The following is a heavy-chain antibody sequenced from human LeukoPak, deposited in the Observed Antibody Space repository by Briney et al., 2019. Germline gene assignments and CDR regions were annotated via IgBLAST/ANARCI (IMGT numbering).Heavy chain of an antibody. J-gene: IGHJ6*03. CDR3: ARGRNYVSDYYFDV. CDR1: GVSLRGYY. CDR2: ISHEGGS. V-gene: IGHV4-34*01. D-gene: IGHD1-7*01. Sequence: SETLSLTCAVYGVSLRGYYWSWIRQSPEKGLEWIGEISHEGGSIYNPSLKSRLTLSVDMSKNQFSLKLRSVTAADTAVYYCARGRNYVSDYYFDVWGKGTTVIVSS.